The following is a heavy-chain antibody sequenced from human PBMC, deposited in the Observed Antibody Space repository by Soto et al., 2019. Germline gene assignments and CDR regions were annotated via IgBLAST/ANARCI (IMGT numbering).Heavy chain of an antibody. CDR1: SVSNAW. V-gene: IGHV3-15*07. D-gene: IGHD6-13*01. Sequence: SVSNAWMNCVRQAPGKGLEWVGRSKSKTDGGTTDYAAPVKGRFTISRDDSKNTLYLQMNSLKTEDTAVYYCTTPADGGIAAAGPIYSYYGMDVWGQGTTVTVSS. J-gene: IGHJ6*02. CDR3: TTPADGGIAAAGPIYSYYGMDV. CDR2: SKSKTDGGTT.